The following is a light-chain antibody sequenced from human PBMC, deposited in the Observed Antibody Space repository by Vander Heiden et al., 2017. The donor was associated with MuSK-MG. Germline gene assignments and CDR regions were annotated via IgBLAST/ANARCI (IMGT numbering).Light chain of an antibody. V-gene: IGLV3-21*02. J-gene: IGLJ2*01. CDR3: QVRDSSSVV. CDR2: DDS. Sequence: SYVLTQPPSVSVAPGQTARITCGGNNIGSKSVHWYQQKPGQAPVLVVYDDSDRPSGISERFSGSNSGNTATLTISRVEAGDEADYYCQVRDSSSVVFGGGTKLTVL. CDR1: NIGSKS.